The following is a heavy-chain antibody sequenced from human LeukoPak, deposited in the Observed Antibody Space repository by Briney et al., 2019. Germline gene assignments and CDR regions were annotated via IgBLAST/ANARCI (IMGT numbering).Heavy chain of an antibody. J-gene: IGHJ1*01. Sequence: PGGSLRLSCAASGFTVSSNYMSWVRQAPGKGLEWVSATYSGGSTYYADSVKGRFTISSDNSKSTLYLQMNSLKAEDTAIYYCARAQDYCSGSTCYGYFQYWGQGTLVTVSS. CDR3: ARAQDYCSGSTCYGYFQY. D-gene: IGHD2-15*01. CDR2: TYSGGST. V-gene: IGHV3-53*01. CDR1: GFTVSSNY.